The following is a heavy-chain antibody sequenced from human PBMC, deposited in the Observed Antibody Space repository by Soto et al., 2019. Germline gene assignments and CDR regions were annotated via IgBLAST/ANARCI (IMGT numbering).Heavy chain of an antibody. V-gene: IGHV3-21*01. D-gene: IGHD2-21*02. Sequence: GGSLRLSCAASGFTFSSYSMNWVRQAPGKGLEWVSSISSSSSYIYYADSVKGRFTISRDNAKNSLYLQMNSLRAEDTAVYYCARGKGGDISYRRDHDSDIFDYWGQGTLVTVSS. CDR1: GFTFSSYS. CDR3: ARGKGGDISYRRDHDSDIFDY. CDR2: ISSSSSYI. J-gene: IGHJ4*02.